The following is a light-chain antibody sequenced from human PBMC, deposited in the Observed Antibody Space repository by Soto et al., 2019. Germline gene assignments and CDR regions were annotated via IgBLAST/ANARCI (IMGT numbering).Light chain of an antibody. V-gene: IGLV2-8*01. CDR1: SSDVGAHNY. Sequence: QSALTQPPSASGSPGQSLTISCTETSSDVGAHNYVSWYQQNPGKAPKLMLYDVNKRPSGVPDRFSGSKSGNTASLTVSGLQAEDEADYYCSSYAGGNNWVFGGGTKLTVL. J-gene: IGLJ3*02. CDR2: DVN. CDR3: SSYAGGNNWV.